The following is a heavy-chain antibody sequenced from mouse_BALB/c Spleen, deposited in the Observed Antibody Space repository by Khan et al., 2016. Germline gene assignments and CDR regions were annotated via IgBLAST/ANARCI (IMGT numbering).Heavy chain of an antibody. D-gene: IGHD2-1*01. Sequence: EVELVESGGGLVKPGGSLKLSCAASGCTFSSYAMSWVRQSPEKRLEWVAEISSGGSYTYYPDSVTGRFTISRDNAKNTLYLEMSSLRSEDTAMYYCARGDYGNYFWFAYWGQGTLVTVSA. CDR2: ISSGGSYT. V-gene: IGHV5-9-4*01. J-gene: IGHJ3*01. CDR3: ARGDYGNYFWFAY. CDR1: GCTFSSYA.